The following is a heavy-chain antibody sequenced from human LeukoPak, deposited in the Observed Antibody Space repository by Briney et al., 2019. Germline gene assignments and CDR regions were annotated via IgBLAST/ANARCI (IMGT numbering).Heavy chain of an antibody. CDR1: GFTVSSNY. Sequence: GGSLRLSXAASGFTVSSNYMSWVRQAPGKGMEWVSVIYSGGSTYYADSVKGRFTISRDNSKNTLYLQMNSLRAEDTAVYYCAGGYCSGGSCYSGGDYWGQGTLVTVSS. V-gene: IGHV3-66*02. J-gene: IGHJ4*02. CDR2: IYSGGST. D-gene: IGHD2-15*01. CDR3: AGGYCSGGSCYSGGDY.